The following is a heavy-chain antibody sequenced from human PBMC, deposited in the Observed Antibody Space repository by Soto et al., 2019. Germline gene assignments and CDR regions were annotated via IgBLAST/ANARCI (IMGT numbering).Heavy chain of an antibody. J-gene: IGHJ4*02. Sequence: SVKFSCKASGYTFTGYYMHWLRQAPGQGLEWMGGIIPIFGTANYAQKFQGRVTITADESTSTAYMELSSLRSEDTAVYYCARKSRNSSGYYPHFDYWGQGTLVTAPQ. CDR2: IIPIFGTA. CDR3: ARKSRNSSGYYPHFDY. D-gene: IGHD3-22*01. V-gene: IGHV1-69*13. CDR1: GYTFTGYY.